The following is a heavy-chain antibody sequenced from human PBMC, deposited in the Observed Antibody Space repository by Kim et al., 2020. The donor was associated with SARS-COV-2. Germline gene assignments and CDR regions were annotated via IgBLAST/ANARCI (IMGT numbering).Heavy chain of an antibody. CDR2: T. CDR3: ARGDSSSGFDY. V-gene: IGHV1-18*01. D-gene: IGHD6-6*01. Sequence: TNNAQKVQDRLTITTDTPTSTAYMELRSLRSDDTAVYYCARGDSSSGFDYWGQGTLVTVSS. J-gene: IGHJ4*02.